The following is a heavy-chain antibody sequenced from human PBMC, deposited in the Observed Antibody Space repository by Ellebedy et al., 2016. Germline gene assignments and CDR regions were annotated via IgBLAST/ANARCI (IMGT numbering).Heavy chain of an antibody. D-gene: IGHD2-21*01. CDR2: NNPNNGNT. Sequence: ASVNVSCXASGYTFPNYGLTWVRQPPAHGPEWMGWNNPNNGNTHYAQKFQGRVTMTTDTSTSTAYMELRSLRSDDSAMYYCARGGMLLCTDTSSIDYWGQGTLVTVSS. CDR1: GYTFPNYG. J-gene: IGHJ4*02. V-gene: IGHV1-18*01. CDR3: ARGGMLLCTDTSSIDY.